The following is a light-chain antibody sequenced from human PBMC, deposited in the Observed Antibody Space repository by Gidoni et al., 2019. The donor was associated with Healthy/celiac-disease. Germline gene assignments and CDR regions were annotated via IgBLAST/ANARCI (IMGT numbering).Light chain of an antibody. CDR1: QSVSSY. CDR2: DAS. Sequence: EIVLTQSPATLSLSPGESATLSCRASQSVSSYLAWYQQNPGQAPRLLIYDASNRATGIPARLSGSGSGTDFTLTISSLEPEDFAVYYCQQRSNWPPYTFXXXTKLEIK. V-gene: IGKV3-11*01. CDR3: QQRSNWPPYT. J-gene: IGKJ2*01.